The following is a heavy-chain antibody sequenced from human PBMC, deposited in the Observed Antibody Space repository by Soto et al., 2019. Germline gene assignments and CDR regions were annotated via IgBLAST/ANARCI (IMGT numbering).Heavy chain of an antibody. D-gene: IGHD4-17*01. Sequence: SETLSRTCAVYGGSFSGYHWTWIRQPPGRGLDWIGEVTHSGSPNYNPSLKSRVTISVDTSRNQFSLTLSSVTAADTAVYYCARIPGSDYSDPQDYWGQGTLVTVS. J-gene: IGHJ4*02. V-gene: IGHV4-34*01. CDR3: ARIPGSDYSDPQDY. CDR1: GGSFSGYH. CDR2: VTHSGSP.